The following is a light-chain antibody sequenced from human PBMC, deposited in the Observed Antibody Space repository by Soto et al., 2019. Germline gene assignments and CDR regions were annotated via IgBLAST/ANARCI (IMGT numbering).Light chain of an antibody. V-gene: IGLV2-14*01. CDR3: SSYTSSSTPHYV. J-gene: IGLJ1*01. Sequence: QSALTQPASVSGSPGQSITISCTGNSSDVGGYNYVSWYQQHPGKAPKLMIYDVSNRPSGVSNRFSGSKSGNTASVTISGLQAEDESDYYCSSYTSSSTPHYVFGTGTKLTVL. CDR2: DVS. CDR1: SSDVGGYNY.